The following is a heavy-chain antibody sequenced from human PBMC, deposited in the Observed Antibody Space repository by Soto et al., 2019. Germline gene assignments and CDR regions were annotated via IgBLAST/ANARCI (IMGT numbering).Heavy chain of an antibody. V-gene: IGHV4-59*01. J-gene: IGHJ4*02. CDR3: ARAARGRAARNQFDY. CDR1: GGSISSYY. Sequence: PSEALSLTCTVSGGSISSYYWSWIRQPPGKGLEWIGYIYYSGSTNYNPSLKSRVTISVDTSKNQFSLKLSSVTAADTAVYYCARAARGRAARNQFDYWGQGTLVTVSS. D-gene: IGHD6-13*01. CDR2: IYYSGST.